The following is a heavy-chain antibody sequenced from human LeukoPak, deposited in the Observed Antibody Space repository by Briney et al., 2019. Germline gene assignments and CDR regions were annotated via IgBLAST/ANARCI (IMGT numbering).Heavy chain of an antibody. J-gene: IGHJ6*02. V-gene: IGHV3-64*04. CDR2: ISNNGGST. D-gene: IGHD3-22*01. CDR1: GFTFSSYA. Sequence: GGSLRLSCSVSGFTFSSYAMHWVRQAPGKGLEYVSSISNNGGSTYSADSVKGRFTISRDNSKNTLYLQMNSLRAEDTAVYYCAKDNYYDSSGYYYYYYGMDVWGQGTTVTVSS. CDR3: AKDNYYDSSGYYYYYYGMDV.